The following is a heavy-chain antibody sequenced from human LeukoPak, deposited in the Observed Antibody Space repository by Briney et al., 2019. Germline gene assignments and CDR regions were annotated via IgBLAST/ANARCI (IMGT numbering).Heavy chain of an antibody. D-gene: IGHD3-10*01. Sequence: ASVKVSCKASGYTSTSYAMHWVRQAPGQRLEWMGWINAGNGNTKYSQKFQGRVTITRDTSASTAYMELSSLRSEDTAVYYCARALRGITMVRGLPYWGQGTLVTVSS. CDR3: ARALRGITMVRGLPY. V-gene: IGHV1-3*01. CDR1: GYTSTSYA. J-gene: IGHJ4*02. CDR2: INAGNGNT.